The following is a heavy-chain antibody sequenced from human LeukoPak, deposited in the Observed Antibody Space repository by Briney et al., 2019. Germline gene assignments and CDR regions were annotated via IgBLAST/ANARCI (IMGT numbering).Heavy chain of an antibody. CDR1: NYSKSDGLF. J-gene: IGHJ2*01. CDR2: ISRDGTS. V-gene: IGHV4-38-2*02. CDR3: AKVHSGSYIGYFDL. Sequence: SGTLSLTCTGFNYSKSDGLFCGWSPPASGGGVGLVGSISRDGTSYSNPSLKCRLTISVDTSKNQVSLRLTSVTAADTATYYCAKVHSGSYIGYFDLWGRGTVVSVSS. D-gene: IGHD1-26*01.